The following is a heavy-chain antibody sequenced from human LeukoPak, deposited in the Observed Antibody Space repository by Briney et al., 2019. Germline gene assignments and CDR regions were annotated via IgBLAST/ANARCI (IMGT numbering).Heavy chain of an antibody. V-gene: IGHV4-59*01. CDR3: ATLPRTWYAFDI. Sequence: PSETLSLTCTVSGGSISSYYWSWIRQPPGKGLEWIGYIYYSGSTNYNPSLKSRVTISVDTSKNQFSLKLSSVTAADTAVYYCATLPRTWYAFDIWGQGTMVTVSS. CDR2: IYYSGST. CDR1: GGSISSYY. J-gene: IGHJ3*02. D-gene: IGHD1-7*01.